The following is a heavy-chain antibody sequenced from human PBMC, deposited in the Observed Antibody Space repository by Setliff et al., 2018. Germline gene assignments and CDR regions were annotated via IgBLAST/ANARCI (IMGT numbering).Heavy chain of an antibody. CDR2: ISYDGFKI. J-gene: IGHJ1*01. CDR3: AREGSIGWSQYFHH. D-gene: IGHD6-19*01. Sequence: PGESLKISCVASGFAFSTYGMHWVRQAPGRGLEWVTFISYDGFKIYYAESVKGRFTISRDISTNTLFLETDSLRSEDTGLYYCAREGSIGWSQYFHHWGQGTPVTVSS. CDR1: GFAFSTYG. V-gene: IGHV3-30*03.